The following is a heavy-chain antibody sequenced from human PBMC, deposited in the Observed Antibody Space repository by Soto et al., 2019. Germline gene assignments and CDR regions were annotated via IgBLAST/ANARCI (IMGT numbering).Heavy chain of an antibody. V-gene: IGHV1-69*02. CDR3: ASGYCSSTICYVLDY. J-gene: IGHJ4*02. Sequence: QVQLVQSGAEVKKPGSSVKVSCKASGDTFSSYTISWVRQAPAQGLEWMGRIIPILGIANYAQKFQGRVTITADKSTSTAYMELSSLRSEDTAVYYCASGYCSSTICYVLDYWGQGTLVTVSS. CDR2: IIPILGIA. CDR1: GDTFSSYT. D-gene: IGHD2-2*03.